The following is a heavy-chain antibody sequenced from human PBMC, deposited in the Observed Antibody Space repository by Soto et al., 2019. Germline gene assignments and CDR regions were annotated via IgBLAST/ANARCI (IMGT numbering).Heavy chain of an antibody. CDR2: IIPIFGTA. Sequence: SVKVSCKASGGTSSSYAISWVRQAPGQGLEWMGGIIPIFGTANYAQKFQGRVTITADESTSTAYMELSSLRSEDTAVYYCARGQGSGWYGGSAYYYGMDVWGQGTTVTVSS. CDR3: ARGQGSGWYGGSAYYYGMDV. J-gene: IGHJ6*02. V-gene: IGHV1-69*13. CDR1: GGTSSSYA. D-gene: IGHD6-19*01.